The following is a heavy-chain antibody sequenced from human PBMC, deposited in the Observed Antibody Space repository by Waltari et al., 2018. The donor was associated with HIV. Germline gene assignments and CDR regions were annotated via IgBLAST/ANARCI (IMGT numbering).Heavy chain of an antibody. CDR2: ISYDGSNK. Sequence: VQLVESGGGVVQPGRSLRLSCAASGFTFSSYGMHWVRQAPGKGLEWVAVISYDGSNKYYADSVKGRFTISRDNSKNTLYLQMNSLRAEDTAVYYCAKLHIGGVDYWGQGTLVTVSS. J-gene: IGHJ4*02. CDR1: GFTFSSYG. V-gene: IGHV3-30*18. D-gene: IGHD5-12*01. CDR3: AKLHIGGVDY.